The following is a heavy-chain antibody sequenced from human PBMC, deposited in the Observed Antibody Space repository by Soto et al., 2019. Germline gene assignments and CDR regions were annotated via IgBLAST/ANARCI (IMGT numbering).Heavy chain of an antibody. CDR1: GGTFSSYA. CDR3: ARDRLGAFDP. V-gene: IGHV1-69*13. J-gene: IGHJ5*02. D-gene: IGHD3-16*01. CDR2: IIPIFGTA. Sequence: SVKVSCKASGGTFSSYAISSVRQAPGQGLEWMGGIIPIFGTANYAQKFQGRVTITADESTSTAYMELSSLRSEDTAVYYCARDRLGAFDPWGQGTLVTVYS.